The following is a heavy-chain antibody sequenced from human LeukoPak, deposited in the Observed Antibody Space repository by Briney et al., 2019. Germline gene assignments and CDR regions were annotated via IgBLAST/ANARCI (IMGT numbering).Heavy chain of an antibody. D-gene: IGHD5-18*01. CDR1: GYTFTGYY. CDR2: INPNSGGT. V-gene: IGHV1-2*02. CDR3: ARVPVDTDGVGAFDI. J-gene: IGHJ3*02. Sequence: ASVKVSCKASGYTFTGYYMHWVRQAPGQGLEWMGWINPNSGGTNYAQKFQGRVTMTRDTSISTAYMELSRLRSDDTAVYYCARVPVDTDGVGAFDIWGQGTMVTVSS.